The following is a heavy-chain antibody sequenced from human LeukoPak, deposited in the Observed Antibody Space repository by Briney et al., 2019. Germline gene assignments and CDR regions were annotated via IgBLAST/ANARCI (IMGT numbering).Heavy chain of an antibody. CDR1: GFTFSDYY. CDR2: ISSGGSSI. Sequence: GGSLRLSCAASGFTFSDYYMSWIRQAPGKGLEWVSYISSGGSSIYYADSVKGRFTISRDNAKNSLYLQMNSLRAEDTAVYYCAKEMQPITMVRGVMRDAFDIWGQGTMVTVSS. D-gene: IGHD3-10*01. V-gene: IGHV3-11*04. J-gene: IGHJ3*02. CDR3: AKEMQPITMVRGVMRDAFDI.